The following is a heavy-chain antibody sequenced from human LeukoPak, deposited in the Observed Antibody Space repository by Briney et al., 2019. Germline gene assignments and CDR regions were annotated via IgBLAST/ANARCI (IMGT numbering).Heavy chain of an antibody. D-gene: IGHD2-2*01. J-gene: IGHJ4*02. CDR2: IYYSGST. CDR3: ASRLGYCSSTSCGTLDY. V-gene: IGHV4-39*01. Sequence: PSETLSLTCTVSGGSISSSSYYWGRIRQPPGKGLEWIGSIYYSGSTYYNPSLKSRVTISVDTSKNQFSLKLSSVTAADTAVYYCASRLGYCSSTSCGTLDYWGQGTLVTVSS. CDR1: GGSISSSSYY.